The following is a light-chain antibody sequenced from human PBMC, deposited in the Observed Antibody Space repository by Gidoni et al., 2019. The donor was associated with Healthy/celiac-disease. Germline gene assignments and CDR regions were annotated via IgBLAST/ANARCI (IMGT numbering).Light chain of an antibody. V-gene: IGLV3-1*01. J-gene: IGLJ1*01. CDR2: QDS. CDR1: KLGDKY. Sequence: SYELTQPPSVSVSPGQTASITCSGDKLGDKYACWYQQKPGQSPVLVIYQDSQRPSGIPERCSGSNSANTATLTISGTQAMDEADYYCQAWDSSTEVFGTGTKVTVL. CDR3: QAWDSSTEV.